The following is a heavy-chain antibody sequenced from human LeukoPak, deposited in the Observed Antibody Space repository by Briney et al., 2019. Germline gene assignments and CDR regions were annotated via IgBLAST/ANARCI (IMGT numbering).Heavy chain of an antibody. CDR2: IIPIFGIA. D-gene: IGHD3-9*01. V-gene: IGHV1-69*13. J-gene: IGHJ6*02. CDR3: ARGGNYDILTGYYYYYYYGMDV. CDR1: GGTFSSYA. Sequence: ASVKVSCKASGGTFSSYAISWVRQAPGQGLEWMGGIIPIFGIANYAQKFQGRVTITADESTSTAYMELSSLRSEDTAVYYCARGGNYDILTGYYYYYYYGMDVWGQGTTVTVSS.